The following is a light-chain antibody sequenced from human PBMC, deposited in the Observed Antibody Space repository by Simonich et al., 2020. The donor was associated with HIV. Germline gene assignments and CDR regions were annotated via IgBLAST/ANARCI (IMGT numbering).Light chain of an antibody. CDR2: WAS. J-gene: IGKJ3*01. CDR1: QSVLYSSNNKNY. CDR3: QQYFTTPPT. Sequence: DIVMTQSPDSLAVSLGERATINCKSSQSVLYSSNNKNYLAWYQQKPGQPPTLLIYWASTRESGVPDRFSGSGSGTDFTLNISSLQAEDVAVYYCQQYFTTPPTFGPGTKVDIK. V-gene: IGKV4-1*01.